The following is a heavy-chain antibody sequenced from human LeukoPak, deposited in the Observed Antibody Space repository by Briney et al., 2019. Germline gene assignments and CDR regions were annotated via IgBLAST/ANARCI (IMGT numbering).Heavy chain of an antibody. V-gene: IGHV3-74*01. CDR3: ARGIVTGSGSLEY. Sequence: GGSLRLSCAASRFSFRNYWMHWVRQAPGKGLVWVSRVKSDGSNPRYADSVKGRFTISRDNAENMLYLQMNTLGAEDTAVYYCARGIVTGSGSLEYWGQGTLVTVSS. CDR2: VKSDGSNP. CDR1: RFSFRNYW. D-gene: IGHD3-10*01. J-gene: IGHJ4*02.